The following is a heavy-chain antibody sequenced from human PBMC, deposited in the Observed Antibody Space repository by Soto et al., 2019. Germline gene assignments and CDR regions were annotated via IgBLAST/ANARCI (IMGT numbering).Heavy chain of an antibody. CDR1: GFTFSSYE. J-gene: IGHJ3*02. Sequence: GGSLRLSCAASGFTFSSYEMNWVRQAPGKGLEWVSYISSSGSTICYADSVKGRFTISRDNAKNSLYLQMNSLRAEDTAVYYCARYYYYDSSARDAFDIWGQGTMVT. V-gene: IGHV3-48*03. CDR3: ARYYYYDSSARDAFDI. CDR2: ISSSGSTI. D-gene: IGHD3-22*01.